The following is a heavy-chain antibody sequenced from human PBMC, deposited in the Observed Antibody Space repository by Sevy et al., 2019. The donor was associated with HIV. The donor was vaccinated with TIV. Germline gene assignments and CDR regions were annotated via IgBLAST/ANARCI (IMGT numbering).Heavy chain of an antibody. D-gene: IGHD4-17*01. V-gene: IGHV4-61*01. CDR2: IYYSGST. CDR3: ARTDYGDYVGVWFDP. J-gene: IGHJ5*02. Sequence: SETLSLTCTVSGGSVSSGSYYWSWIRQPPGKGLKWIGYIYYSGSTNYNPSLKSRVTISVDTSKNQFSLKLSSVTAADTAVYYCARTDYGDYVGVWFDPWGQGTLVTVSS. CDR1: GGSVSSGSYY.